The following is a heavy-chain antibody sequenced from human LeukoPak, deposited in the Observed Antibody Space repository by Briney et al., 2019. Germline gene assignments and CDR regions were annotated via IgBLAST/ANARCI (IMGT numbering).Heavy chain of an antibody. CDR3: AKARALYYYYYGMDV. CDR1: GFTFDDYA. CDR2: ISWNSGSI. Sequence: GGSLRLSCAASGFTFDDYAIHWVRQAPGKGLEWVSGISWNSGSIGCADSVKGRFTISRDNAKNSLYLQMNSLRAEDTALYYCAKARALYYYYYGMDVWGQGTTVTVSS. J-gene: IGHJ6*02. V-gene: IGHV3-9*01.